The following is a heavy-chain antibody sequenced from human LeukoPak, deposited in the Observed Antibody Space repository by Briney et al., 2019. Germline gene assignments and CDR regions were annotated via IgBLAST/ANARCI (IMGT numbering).Heavy chain of an antibody. J-gene: IGHJ4*02. D-gene: IGHD5-18*01. V-gene: IGHV7-4-1*02. Sequence: ASVKDSCKASGYTFTSYAMNWVRQAPGQGLEWMGWINTNTGNPTYAQGFTGRFVFSFDTSVSTAYLQISSLKAEDTAVYYCARGGAPGYSYGYGGKTCDYWGQGTLVTVSS. CDR3: ARGGAPGYSYGYGGKTCDY. CDR2: INTNTGNP. CDR1: GYTFTSYA.